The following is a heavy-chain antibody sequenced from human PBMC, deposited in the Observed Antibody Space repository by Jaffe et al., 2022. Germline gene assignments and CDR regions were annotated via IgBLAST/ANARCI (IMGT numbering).Heavy chain of an antibody. V-gene: IGHV1-69*02. Sequence: QVQLVQSGAEVKKPGSSVKVSCKASGGTFSSYTISWVRQAPGQGLEWMGRIIPILGIANYAQKFQGRVTITADKSTSTAYMELSSLRSEDTAVYYCASVDSSGDYYYYMDVWGKGTTVTVSS. CDR2: IIPILGIA. CDR3: ASVDSSGDYYYYMDV. D-gene: IGHD3-22*01. J-gene: IGHJ6*03. CDR1: GGTFSSYT.